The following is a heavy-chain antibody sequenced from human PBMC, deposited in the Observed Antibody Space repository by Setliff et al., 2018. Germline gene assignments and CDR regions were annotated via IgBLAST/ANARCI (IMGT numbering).Heavy chain of an antibody. CDR2: IYTDGAT. Sequence: PSETLSLTCTVSGASLRSGSNYWGWFRQPAGKGLEWVGRIYTDGATNYNPSLKSRVSISADTSMNHFSLRMTSVSAADTAVYYCARQRRIWNDLDYFDYWGQGTLVTVSS. D-gene: IGHD1-1*01. J-gene: IGHJ4*02. V-gene: IGHV4-61*02. CDR1: GASLRSGSNY. CDR3: ARQRRIWNDLDYFDY.